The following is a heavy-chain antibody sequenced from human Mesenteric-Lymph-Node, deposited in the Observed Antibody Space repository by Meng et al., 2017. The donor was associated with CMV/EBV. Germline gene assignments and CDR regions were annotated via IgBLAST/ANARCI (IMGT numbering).Heavy chain of an antibody. CDR1: GFTLSFYW. CDR3: ARVGDRYCTSTSCPEGALDI. D-gene: IGHD2-2*01. J-gene: IGHJ3*02. CDR2: INSDGSSI. Sequence: GESLKISCAASGFTLSFYWMHWVRQAPGKGLEWVSRINSDGSSISKADSVKGRFTISRDNAKNTLYLQMNSLGVEDTAVYYCARVGDRYCTSTSCPEGALDIWGQGTMVTVSS. V-gene: IGHV3-74*01.